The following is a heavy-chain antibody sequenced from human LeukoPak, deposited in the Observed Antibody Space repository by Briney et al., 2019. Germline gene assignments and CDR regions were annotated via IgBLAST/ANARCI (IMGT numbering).Heavy chain of an antibody. Sequence: PGRSLRLSCAASGFTFDDYAMHWVRQGPGKGLEWVAGITWNSDTIGYGDSVKGRFTISRDNAKNSLYLQMNSLRAEDTAVYYCARSAAYYDAYYYYMDVWGKGTTVTVSS. D-gene: IGHD3-3*01. CDR3: ARSAAYYDAYYYYMDV. J-gene: IGHJ6*03. V-gene: IGHV3-9*01. CDR2: ITWNSDTI. CDR1: GFTFDDYA.